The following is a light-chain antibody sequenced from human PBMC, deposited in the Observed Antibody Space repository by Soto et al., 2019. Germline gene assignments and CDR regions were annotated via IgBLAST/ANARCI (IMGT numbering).Light chain of an antibody. Sequence: DIQMTQSPSTLSASVGDSVTITCRASQSISPLLAWYQQKPGKAPTLLIYKASSLEGGVPSRFSGSGSGTDFNITISSLQPDDFATYYCQQYNTYPLTFGGGTTVEIK. V-gene: IGKV1-5*03. CDR3: QQYNTYPLT. CDR2: KAS. CDR1: QSISPL. J-gene: IGKJ4*01.